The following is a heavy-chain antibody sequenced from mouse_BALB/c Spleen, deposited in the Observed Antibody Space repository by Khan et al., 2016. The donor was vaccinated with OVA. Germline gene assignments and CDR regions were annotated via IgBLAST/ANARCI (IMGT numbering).Heavy chain of an antibody. CDR1: GFSFTSYT. CDR3: TRDGNYAHWYFDV. J-gene: IGHJ1*01. Sequence: EVELVESGGGLVRPGGSLKLSCAASGFSFTSYTMSWVRQTPEKRLEWVATISSGSTYTYYPDSVKGRFPISRDNAKNTLYLQMSSLKYEDTAMYYCTRDGNYAHWYFDVWGAGTTVTVSS. D-gene: IGHD2-1*01. V-gene: IGHV5-6-4*01. CDR2: ISSGSTYT.